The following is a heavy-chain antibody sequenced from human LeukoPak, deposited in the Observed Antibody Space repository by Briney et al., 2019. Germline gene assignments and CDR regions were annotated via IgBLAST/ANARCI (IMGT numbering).Heavy chain of an antibody. CDR2: IYSGGNT. D-gene: IGHD6-13*01. CDR1: GFTVSSNY. CDR3: AKERDPYSSSWHLGY. V-gene: IGHV3-53*01. J-gene: IGHJ4*02. Sequence: GGSLRLSCAASGFTVSSNYMSWVRQAPGKGLEWLSVIYSGGNTYYADSVKGRFTTSRDNSKNTLYLQMNSLRAEDTAVHYCAKERDPYSSSWHLGYWGQGTLVTVSS.